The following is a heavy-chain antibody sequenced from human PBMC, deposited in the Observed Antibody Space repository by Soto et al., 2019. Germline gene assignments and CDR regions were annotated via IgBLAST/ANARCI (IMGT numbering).Heavy chain of an antibody. CDR3: AREGSLQYRRIGYFDY. CDR1: GFTFSSYG. V-gene: IGHV3-30*03. CDR2: ISYDGSNK. D-gene: IGHD1-26*01. Sequence: GGSLRLSCAASGFTFSSYGMHWVRQAPGKGLEWVAVISYDGSNKYYADSVKGRFTISRDNSKNTLYLQMNSLRAEDTAVYYCAREGSLQYRRIGYFDYWGQGTLVTVSS. J-gene: IGHJ4*02.